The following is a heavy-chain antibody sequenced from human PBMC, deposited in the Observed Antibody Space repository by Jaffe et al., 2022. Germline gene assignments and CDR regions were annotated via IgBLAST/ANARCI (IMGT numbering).Heavy chain of an antibody. CDR1: GYSFTSYW. J-gene: IGHJ6*03. CDR2: IYPGDSDT. Sequence: EVQLVQSGAEVKKPGESLKISCKGSGYSFTSYWIGWVRQMPGKGLEWMGIIYPGDSDTRYSPSFQGQVTISADKSISTAYLQWSSLKASDTAMYYCARQSYERITMVQGVAGGFAYYMDVWGKGTTVTVSS. D-gene: IGHD3-10*01. CDR3: ARQSYERITMVQGVAGGFAYYMDV. V-gene: IGHV5-51*01.